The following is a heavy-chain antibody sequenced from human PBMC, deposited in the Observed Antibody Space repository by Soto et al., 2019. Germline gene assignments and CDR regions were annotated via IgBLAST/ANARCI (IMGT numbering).Heavy chain of an antibody. D-gene: IGHD5-12*01. CDR3: ARDVFIVDIVATIAERDY. V-gene: IGHV3-7*01. CDR2: IKQDGSEK. CDR1: GFTFSSYW. J-gene: IGHJ4*02. Sequence: PGGSLRLSCAASGFTFSSYWMSWVRQAPGKGLEWVANIKQDGSEKYYVDSVKGRFTISRDNAKNSLYLQMNSLRAEDTAVYYCARDVFIVDIVATIAERDYWGQGTLVTVSS.